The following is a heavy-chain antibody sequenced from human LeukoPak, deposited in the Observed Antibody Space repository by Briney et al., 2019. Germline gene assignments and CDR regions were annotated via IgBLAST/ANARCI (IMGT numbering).Heavy chain of an antibody. Sequence: PGGSLRLSCAVSGFIFSSYDMHWVRQAPGKGLEWVAVISYDGSSKYYADSVKGRFTISRDNSKNTLYLQMNSLRAEDTAVYYCAKDLAPREDWGQGTLVTVSS. J-gene: IGHJ4*02. CDR2: ISYDGSSK. CDR1: GFIFSSYD. CDR3: AKDLAPRED. V-gene: IGHV3-30*18. D-gene: IGHD3-16*01.